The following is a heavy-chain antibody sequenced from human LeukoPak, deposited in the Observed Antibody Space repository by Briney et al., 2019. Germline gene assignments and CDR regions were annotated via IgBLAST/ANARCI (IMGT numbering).Heavy chain of an antibody. CDR3: AKDNEITYYDILTGLWYFDY. CDR2: IYSGGST. J-gene: IGHJ4*02. Sequence: GGSLRLSCAASGFTVSSNYMSWVRQAPGKGLEWVSVIYSGGSTNYADSVKGRFTISRDNSKNTLYLQMNSLRAEDTAVYYCAKDNEITYYDILTGLWYFDYWGQGTLVTVSS. V-gene: IGHV3-66*01. CDR1: GFTVSSNY. D-gene: IGHD3-9*01.